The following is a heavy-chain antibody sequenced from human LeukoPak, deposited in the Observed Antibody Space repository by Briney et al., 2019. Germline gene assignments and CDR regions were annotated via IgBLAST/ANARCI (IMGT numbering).Heavy chain of an antibody. J-gene: IGHJ4*02. CDR2: INPNSGDT. CDR3: AREEQYTNVCDY. V-gene: IGHV1-2*02. D-gene: IGHD1/OR15-1a*01. Sequence: ASVTVSCKASGYTLTDYYIHWVRQAPGQGLEWMGWINPNSGDTTYAQKFQGRVTMTRDPSISSAYTDLSRLNSDDAAVYFYAREEQYTNVCDYWGPGTLVTVSS. CDR1: GYTLTDYY.